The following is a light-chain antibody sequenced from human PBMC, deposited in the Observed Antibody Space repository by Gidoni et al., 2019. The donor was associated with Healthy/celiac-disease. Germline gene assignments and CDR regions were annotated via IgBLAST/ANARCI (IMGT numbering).Light chain of an antibody. V-gene: IGKV3-11*01. Sequence: DIVLTQSPATLSLSPGDRATLPCRASQSVSSYLAWYQQKPGQAPRLLIYDASNRATGIPARFSGSGSGTDFTLTISSLEPEDFAVYYCQQRSNWSWTFGQGTKVEIK. J-gene: IGKJ1*01. CDR3: QQRSNWSWT. CDR2: DAS. CDR1: QSVSSY.